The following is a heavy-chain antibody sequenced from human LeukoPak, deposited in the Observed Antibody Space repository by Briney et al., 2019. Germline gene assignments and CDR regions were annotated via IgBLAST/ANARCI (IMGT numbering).Heavy chain of an antibody. CDR3: AKDLDRAYYYYGMDV. Sequence: GRSLRLSCIASGFTFSSYAMSWVRQAPGKGLEWVSAVSDGGYSAHYADSVRGRFTISRDNSKNTLYLQMNSLRAEDTAVYYCAKDLDRAYYYYGMDVWGQGTTVTVSS. V-gene: IGHV3-23*01. CDR2: VSDGGYSA. D-gene: IGHD1-14*01. J-gene: IGHJ6*02. CDR1: GFTFSSYA.